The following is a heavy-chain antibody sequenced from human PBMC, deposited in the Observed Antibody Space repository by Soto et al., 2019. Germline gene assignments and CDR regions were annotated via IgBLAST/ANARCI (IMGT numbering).Heavy chain of an antibody. V-gene: IGHV3-9*01. CDR2: ISWNSGAV. CDR1: GFTFDNYA. CDR3: AKDIGHNYPYPGTWLDP. J-gene: IGHJ5*02. Sequence: EVQLVESGGGLVQPGRSLRLSCAASGFTFDNYAMHWVRQAPGKGPEWVSSISWNSGAVGYAASVRGRFTISRDNARNSLFLQMNSLRPEDTALYYCAKDIGHNYPYPGTWLDPWGQGTLVTVSS. D-gene: IGHD3-16*01.